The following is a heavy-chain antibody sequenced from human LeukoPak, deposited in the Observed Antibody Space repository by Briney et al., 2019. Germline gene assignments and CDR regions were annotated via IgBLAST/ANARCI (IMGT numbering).Heavy chain of an antibody. CDR3: AKKQQSSGMAFDI. V-gene: IGHV4-59*01. Sequence: AETLSLTCTVSGGSISSYYWSWIRQPPGKGLEWIGYIYYSGSTNYNPSLKSRVTISVDTSKNQFSLRLSSVTAADTAVYYCAKKQQSSGMAFDIWGRGTMVTVSS. CDR2: IYYSGST. J-gene: IGHJ3*02. D-gene: IGHD1/OR15-1a*01. CDR1: GGSISSYY.